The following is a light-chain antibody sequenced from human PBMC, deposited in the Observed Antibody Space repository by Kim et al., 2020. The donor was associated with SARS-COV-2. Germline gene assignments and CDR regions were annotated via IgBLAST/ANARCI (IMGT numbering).Light chain of an antibody. CDR2: SNG. Sequence: QSVLTQPPSLSGAPGQTVTVSCIGSSSNIGAGYDVHWYQHLPTTAPKLLIYSNGNRPSGVPDRFSGSKSGTSASLAITGLQAEDEADYYCQSYDSSLSGYVFGSGTKVTFL. J-gene: IGLJ1*01. CDR3: QSYDSSLSGYV. V-gene: IGLV1-40*01. CDR1: SSNIGAGYD.